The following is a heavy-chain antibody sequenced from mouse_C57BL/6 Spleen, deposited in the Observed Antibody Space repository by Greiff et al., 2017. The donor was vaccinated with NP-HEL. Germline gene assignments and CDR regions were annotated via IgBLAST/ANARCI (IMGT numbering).Heavy chain of an antibody. CDR1: GFSLTSYG. Sequence: VQGVESGPGLVQPSQSLSITCTVSGFSLTSYGVHWVRQSPGKGLEWLGVIWSGGSTDYNAAFISRLSISKDNSKSQVFFKMNSLQADDTAIYYCARRGMVTTGYYAMDYWGQGTSVTVSS. V-gene: IGHV2-2*01. CDR3: ARRGMVTTGYYAMDY. J-gene: IGHJ4*01. D-gene: IGHD2-2*01. CDR2: IWSGGST.